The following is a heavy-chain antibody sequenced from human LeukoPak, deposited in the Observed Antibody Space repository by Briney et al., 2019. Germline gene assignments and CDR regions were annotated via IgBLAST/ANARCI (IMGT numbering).Heavy chain of an antibody. CDR3: ARAGHNINSGGYGF. V-gene: IGHV1-2*02. CDR2: IDPDTGDT. Sequence: GASVKVSCKPSGYTFIDHYLHWVRQAPGQGLESLGWIDPDTGDTNYPQKLQGSVTMSRDTSSSTAYMELNRLRSDDTAVYYCARAGHNINSGGYGFWRLGPLVTVSS. J-gene: IGHJ4*01. D-gene: IGHD3-22*01. CDR1: GYTFIDHY.